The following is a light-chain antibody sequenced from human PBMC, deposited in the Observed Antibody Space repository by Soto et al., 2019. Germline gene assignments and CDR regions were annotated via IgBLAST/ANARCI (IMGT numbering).Light chain of an antibody. J-gene: IGKJ4*01. CDR2: SAS. V-gene: IGKV1-39*01. Sequence: IQLTQSPSSLSASVGDRVTIVCRASESISDYLNWYQLKSGEAPKVLIYSASTLRGGVPSRFSGTGSGTESTLTISSLQPEDVATYYCQQTFSHLLSFGGGTKVDIK. CDR3: QQTFSHLLS. CDR1: ESISDY.